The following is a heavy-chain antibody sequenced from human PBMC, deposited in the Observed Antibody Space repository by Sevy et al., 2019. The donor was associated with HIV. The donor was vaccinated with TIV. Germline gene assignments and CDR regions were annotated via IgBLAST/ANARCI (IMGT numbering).Heavy chain of an antibody. CDR2: INNSSRFI. V-gene: IGHV3-11*06. J-gene: IGHJ4*02. CDR1: RFTFSDYY. Sequence: GGSLRLSCAASRFTFSDYYMSWIRQAPGKGPEWVSYINNSSRFINYVDSVKGRFTISRDNAKNSLYLQMNSLRAGDTAVYYCARGKVLFDYWGQGTLVTVSS. CDR3: ARGKVLFDY.